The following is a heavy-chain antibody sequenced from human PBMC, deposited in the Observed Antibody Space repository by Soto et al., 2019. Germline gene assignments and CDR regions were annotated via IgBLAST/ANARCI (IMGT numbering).Heavy chain of an antibody. CDR1: GFTFSGYY. D-gene: IGHD3-3*01. Sequence: GGSLRLSCAASGFTFSGYYMTWIGRAPGKGLEWVSYISSSGSTIYYADSVKGRFTISRDNAKNSLYLQMNSLRAEDTAVYYCARGAGRGYDLWSGYQAVEYGMDVWGQGTTVTVSS. V-gene: IGHV3-11*01. J-gene: IGHJ6*02. CDR3: ARGAGRGYDLWSGYQAVEYGMDV. CDR2: ISSSGSTI.